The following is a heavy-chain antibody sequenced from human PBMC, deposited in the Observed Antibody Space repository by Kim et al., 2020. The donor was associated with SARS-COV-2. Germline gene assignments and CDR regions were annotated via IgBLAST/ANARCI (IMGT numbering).Heavy chain of an antibody. J-gene: IGHJ4*02. CDR3: ARLWDDYGDYGGFDY. Sequence: PTLQDRSTISVETSKNQFSLKLGSVTAADTAVYYCARLWDDYGDYGGFDYWGQGTLVTVSS. D-gene: IGHD4-17*01. V-gene: IGHV4-39*01.